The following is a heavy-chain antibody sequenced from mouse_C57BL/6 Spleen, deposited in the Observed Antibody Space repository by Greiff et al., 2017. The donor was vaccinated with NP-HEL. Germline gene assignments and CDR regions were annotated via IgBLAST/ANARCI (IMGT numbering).Heavy chain of an antibody. CDR1: GYSFTGYY. Sequence: EVQLKESGPELVKPGASVKISCKASGYSFTGYYMNWVKQSPEKSLEWIGEINPSTGGTTYNQKFKAKATLTVDKSSSTAYMQLKSLTSEDSAVYYCARGGDSLDGFAYWGQGTLVTVSA. J-gene: IGHJ3*01. CDR2: INPSTGGT. CDR3: ARGGDSLDGFAY. D-gene: IGHD6-2*01. V-gene: IGHV1-42*01.